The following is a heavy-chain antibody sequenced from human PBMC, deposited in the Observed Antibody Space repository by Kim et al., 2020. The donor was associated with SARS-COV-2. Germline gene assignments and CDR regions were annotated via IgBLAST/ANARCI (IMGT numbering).Heavy chain of an antibody. D-gene: IGHD3-10*01. V-gene: IGHV3-33*06. CDR3: AKAFAMVRGYGFSAFDY. Sequence: VKGRFTISRDNSKNTLYLQMNSLRAEDTAVYYCAKAFAMVRGYGFSAFDYWGQGTLVTVSS. J-gene: IGHJ4*02.